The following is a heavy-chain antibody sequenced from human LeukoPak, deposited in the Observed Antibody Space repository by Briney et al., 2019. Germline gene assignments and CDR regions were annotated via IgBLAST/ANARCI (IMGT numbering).Heavy chain of an antibody. V-gene: IGHV4-59*01. D-gene: IGHD4-17*01. CDR2: ISYSGST. Sequence: PSESLSLTCTVSGGSISSYYWSWIRQPPGKGLEWIGYISYSGSTNYNLSLKSRGTISVDTSKNQFSLYLSSVTAADTAVYYCARVSGPDCGDSRLHFDYWGQGTLVTVSS. CDR1: GGSISSYY. CDR3: ARVSGPDCGDSRLHFDY. J-gene: IGHJ4*02.